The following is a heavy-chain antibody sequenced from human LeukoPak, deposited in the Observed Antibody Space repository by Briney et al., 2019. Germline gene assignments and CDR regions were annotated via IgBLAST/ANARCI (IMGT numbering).Heavy chain of an antibody. Sequence: GGSLRLSCVASGLTFSNSAMTWVRQGPGKGLEWVSSISGVTNNTYYSDSVKGRFTVSRDNSKNTVFLQMNDLTIEDTAIYYCAKRYSDGGFDPWGQGTLVTVSS. J-gene: IGHJ5*02. CDR3: AKRYSDGGFDP. D-gene: IGHD3-10*01. CDR2: ISGVTNNT. CDR1: GLTFSNSA. V-gene: IGHV3-23*01.